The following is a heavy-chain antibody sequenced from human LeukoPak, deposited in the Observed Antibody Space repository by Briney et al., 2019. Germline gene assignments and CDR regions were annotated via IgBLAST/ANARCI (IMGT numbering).Heavy chain of an antibody. J-gene: IGHJ4*02. CDR1: GFPFSSYS. CDR2: IKNSSSTI. D-gene: IGHD2-2*01. CDR3: ASARGRLCGTTTCLPVVFAS. V-gene: IGHV3-48*01. Sequence: GGSLRLSCAPSGFPFSSYSMLWVRHAPGKGLEWVSYIKNSSSTIYYADSVKGRFTLSRDNAKNSLFLQQKSLRGEDTVVYYCASARGRLCGTTTCLPVVFASWGQGTLVTVSS.